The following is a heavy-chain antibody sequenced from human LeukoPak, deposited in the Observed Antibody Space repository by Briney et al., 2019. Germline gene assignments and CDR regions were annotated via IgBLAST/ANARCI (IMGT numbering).Heavy chain of an antibody. V-gene: IGHV3-74*01. D-gene: IGHD2-15*01. Sequence: GGSLRLSCAASGFTFSSYWMHWVRQAPGKGLVWVSRINSDGSSTSYADSVKGRFTISRDNAKNTLYLQMNSLRAEDTAVYYCARGGGKLPLDYWGQGTLVTVSS. CDR3: ARGGGKLPLDY. J-gene: IGHJ4*02. CDR2: INSDGSST. CDR1: GFTFSSYW.